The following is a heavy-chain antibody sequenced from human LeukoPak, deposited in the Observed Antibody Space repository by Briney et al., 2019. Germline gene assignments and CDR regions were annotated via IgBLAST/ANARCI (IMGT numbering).Heavy chain of an antibody. CDR3: VRDGDAYDFVL. Sequence: PRRSLRLSCAASGFSIRGYWMHSVRQAPGKGLIWVSRIKSDGSWTNYADSVRGRFTISRDNAKNTLILQMVGLRAEDTAIYYCVRDGDAYDFVLWCQGILVTVSS. V-gene: IGHV3-74*01. J-gene: IGHJ4*02. D-gene: IGHD3-3*01. CDR2: IKSDGSWT. CDR1: GFSIRGYW.